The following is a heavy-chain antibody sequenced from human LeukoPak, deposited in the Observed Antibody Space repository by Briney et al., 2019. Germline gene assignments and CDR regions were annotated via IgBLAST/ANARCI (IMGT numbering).Heavy chain of an antibody. V-gene: IGHV1-46*03. J-gene: IGHJ4*02. D-gene: IGHD2-21*01. CDR2: INPSPSST. Sequence: ASVKVSCKASGYTFTSYYMHWVRQAPGQGLEWMGIINPSPSSTTYAQNFQGRVTMTSDTSTSTVYKELSSLRSEDTAVYYCARDAGDCGGDCYSLDYWGQGTLVTVSS. CDR1: GYTFTSYY. CDR3: ARDAGDCGGDCYSLDY.